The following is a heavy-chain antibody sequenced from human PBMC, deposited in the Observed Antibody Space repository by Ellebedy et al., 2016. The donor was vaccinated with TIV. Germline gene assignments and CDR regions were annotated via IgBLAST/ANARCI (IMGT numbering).Heavy chain of an antibody. V-gene: IGHV3-33*01. J-gene: IGHJ4*02. CDR1: GFSFSSYG. D-gene: IGHD1-26*01. Sequence: PGGSLRLSCAASGFSFSSYGMHWVRQAPGKGLEWVAVIWYDGSNTNYADSVKGRFTISRDDSKNTLYLQMNGLRAEDTAVYYCARSRVWELGYVYDYWGQGTLVTVSS. CDR2: IWYDGSNT. CDR3: ARSRVWELGYVYDY.